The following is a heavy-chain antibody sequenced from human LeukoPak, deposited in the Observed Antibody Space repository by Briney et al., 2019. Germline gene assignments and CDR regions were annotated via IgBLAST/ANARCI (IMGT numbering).Heavy chain of an antibody. CDR3: ARGPYSSSSNYYYYYMDV. CDR1: GYTFTGYY. CDR2: INPNSGGT. D-gene: IGHD6-6*01. Sequence: ASVKVSCKASGYTFTGYYVHWVRQAPGQGLEWMGWINPNSGGTNYAQKFQGRVTMTRDTSISTAYMELSRLRSDDTAVYYCARGPYSSSSNYYYYYMDVWGKGTTVTVSS. V-gene: IGHV1-2*02. J-gene: IGHJ6*03.